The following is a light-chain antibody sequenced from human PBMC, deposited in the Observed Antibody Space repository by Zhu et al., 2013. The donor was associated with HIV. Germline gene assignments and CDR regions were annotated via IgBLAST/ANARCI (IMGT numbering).Light chain of an antibody. CDR2: GAS. J-gene: IGKJ4*01. V-gene: IGKV1-16*01. CDR1: QVIGNS. CDR3: QQYGSSPLT. Sequence: DIHMTQSPSSLAASIGDKVTVTCRASQVIGNSLAWFQQKPGKAPKSLIYGASNLQSGVPSRFSATGSGTDFTLTISRLEPEDFAVYFCQQYGSSPLTFGGGTTVEIK.